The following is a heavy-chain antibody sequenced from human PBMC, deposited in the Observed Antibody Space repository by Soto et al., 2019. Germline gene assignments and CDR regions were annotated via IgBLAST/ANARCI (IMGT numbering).Heavy chain of an antibody. CDR1: RFTFSTYW. CDR3: SGGHALDV. V-gene: IGHV3-7*01. J-gene: IGHJ6*02. Sequence: GGSLRLSCAASRFTFSTYWMTWVRQAPGKGLEWVANINKDGGEKYYMDSVRGRFTISRDNAKNSLYLQMTSLRVEDTAVYYCSGGHALDVWGQGTTVTVS. CDR2: INKDGGEK.